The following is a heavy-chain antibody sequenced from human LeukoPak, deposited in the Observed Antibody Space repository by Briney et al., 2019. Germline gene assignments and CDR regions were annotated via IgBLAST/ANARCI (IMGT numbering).Heavy chain of an antibody. CDR1: GFTFSNFG. CDR2: ISYDGSNK. D-gene: IGHD2-2*01. J-gene: IGHJ4*02. V-gene: IGHV3-30*03. Sequence: GGSLRLSCAASGFTFSNFGMHWVRQAPGKGLEWVAVISYDGSNKYYADSVKGRFTISRDNSKNTLYLQMNSLRAEDTAVYYCAREEIGGVPAAMPRAYLDYWGQGTLVTVSS. CDR3: AREEIGGVPAAMPRAYLDY.